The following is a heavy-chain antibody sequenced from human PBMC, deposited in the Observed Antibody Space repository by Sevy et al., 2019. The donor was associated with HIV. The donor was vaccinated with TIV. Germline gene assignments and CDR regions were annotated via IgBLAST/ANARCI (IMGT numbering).Heavy chain of an antibody. CDR3: AGARYDSSGSFDAFDI. CDR2: IFKSGDVT. CDR1: GFTLRTYA. D-gene: IGHD3-22*01. V-gene: IGHV3-23*01. J-gene: IGHJ3*02. Sequence: GGSLRLSCVASGFTLRTYAMNWVRQAPGKGLKWVSTIFKSGDVTYYADSVNGRFTIARDNSKNTVYLHMNSLRAEDTALYFCAGARYDSSGSFDAFDIWGQGTMVTVSS.